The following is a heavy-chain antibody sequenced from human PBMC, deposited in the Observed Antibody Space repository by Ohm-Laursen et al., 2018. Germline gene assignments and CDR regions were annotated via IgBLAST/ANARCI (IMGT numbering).Heavy chain of an antibody. D-gene: IGHD3-3*01. CDR1: GGSISSGGYY. CDR3: ARGTYYDFWSGYFYWYFDL. J-gene: IGHJ2*01. Sequence: SDTLSLTCTVSGGSISSGGYYWSWIRQHPGKGLEWIGYIYYSGSTYYNPSLKSLVTISVDTSKNQFSLKLSSVTAADTAVYYCARGTYYDFWSGYFYWYFDLWGRGTLVTVSS. V-gene: IGHV4-31*01. CDR2: IYYSGST.